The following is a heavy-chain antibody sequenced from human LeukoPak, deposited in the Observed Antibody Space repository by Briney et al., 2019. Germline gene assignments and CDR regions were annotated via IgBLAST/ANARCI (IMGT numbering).Heavy chain of an antibody. CDR3: VREGAYSTSSPAGY. V-gene: IGHV3-7*01. Sequence: GGSLRLSCAASGFTFSSYWMSWARQAPGKRLEWVANINQDGSEKYYVDSVKGRFIISRDNARNSLFLQMNILTAEDTAIYYCVREGAYSTSSPAGYWGQGTLVSVSS. CDR1: GFTFSSYW. J-gene: IGHJ4*02. D-gene: IGHD6-6*01. CDR2: INQDGSEK.